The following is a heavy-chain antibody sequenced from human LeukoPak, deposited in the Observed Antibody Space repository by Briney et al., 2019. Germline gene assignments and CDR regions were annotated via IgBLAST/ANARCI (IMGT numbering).Heavy chain of an antibody. J-gene: IGHJ4*02. V-gene: IGHV4-39*01. CDR2: IYYSGRT. D-gene: IGHD3-9*01. CDR3: AGDILTLPY. Sequence: PSETLSLTCTVSGGSISSGSYYWGWIRQPPGKGLEWIGSIYYSGRTYYSPSLKSRVTISVDTSKNQFFLKLSSVTAADTAVYYCAGDILTLPYWGQGTLVTVSS. CDR1: GGSISSGSYY.